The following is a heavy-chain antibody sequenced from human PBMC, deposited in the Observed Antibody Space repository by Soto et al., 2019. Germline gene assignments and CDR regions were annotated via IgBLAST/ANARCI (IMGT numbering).Heavy chain of an antibody. D-gene: IGHD3-10*01. V-gene: IGHV3-23*04. Sequence: EVQLVESGGGLVQPGGSLRLSCTVSGMSLTSYAMSWVRQAPGKGPEWVSAISGTGGLTYYADSVKGRFTISRDISKNTLSLQWNSLRDEDTAVYYCAKESGGSLPCSCLDRWGRGTLVTVSA. CDR3: AKESGGSLPCSCLDR. CDR1: GMSLTSYA. CDR2: ISGTGGLT. J-gene: IGHJ2*01.